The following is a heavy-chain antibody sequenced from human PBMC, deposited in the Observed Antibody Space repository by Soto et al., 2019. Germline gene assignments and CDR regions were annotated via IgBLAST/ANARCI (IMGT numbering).Heavy chain of an antibody. V-gene: IGHV3-48*01. CDR1: GFTFSSYS. CDR3: ARGSILEWLPYTSHDAFDI. D-gene: IGHD3-3*01. J-gene: IGHJ3*02. CDR2: ISSSSSTI. Sequence: GGSLRLSCAASGFTFSSYSMNWVRQAPGKGLEWVSYISSSSSTIYYADSVKGRFTISRDNAKNSLYLQMNSLRAEDTAVYYCARGSILEWLPYTSHDAFDIWGQGTMVTVSS.